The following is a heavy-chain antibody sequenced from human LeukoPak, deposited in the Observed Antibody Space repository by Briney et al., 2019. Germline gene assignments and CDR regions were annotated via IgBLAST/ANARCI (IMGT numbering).Heavy chain of an antibody. CDR2: ISSSSSYI. V-gene: IGHV3-21*04. CDR3: ARRGDGGRSFDY. CDR1: GFTFSSYS. D-gene: IGHD4-23*01. Sequence: NSEGSLRLSCAASGFTFSSYSMNWVRQAPGKGLEWVSSISSSSSYIYYADSVKGRFTISRDNAKNSLYLQMNSLRAEDTAVYYCARRGDGGRSFDYWGQGTLVTVSS. J-gene: IGHJ4*02.